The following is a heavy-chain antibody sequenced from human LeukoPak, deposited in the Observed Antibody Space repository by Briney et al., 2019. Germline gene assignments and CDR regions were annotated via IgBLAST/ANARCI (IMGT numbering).Heavy chain of an antibody. Sequence: NSVVPAPGKEKDWVSSISSSSSYIYYADSVKGRFTISRDNAKNSLYLQMSSLRAEDTAVYYCARDGDSSGYGYWGEGTLVTVSS. D-gene: IGHD3-22*01. V-gene: IGHV3-21*01. J-gene: IGHJ4*02. CDR3: ARDGDSSGYGY. CDR2: ISSSSSYI.